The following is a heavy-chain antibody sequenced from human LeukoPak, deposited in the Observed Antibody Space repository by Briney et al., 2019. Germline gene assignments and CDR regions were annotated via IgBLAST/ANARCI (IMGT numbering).Heavy chain of an antibody. J-gene: IGHJ6*03. D-gene: IGHD3-10*01. V-gene: IGHV3-30*02. CDR2: IRYDGSNK. Sequence: QPGGSLRLSCAASGFTFSSYGMHWVRQAPGKGLEWVAFIRYDGSNKYYADSVKGRFTISGDNSKNTLYLQMSSLRAEDTAVYYCAKVGKTENYYGSGRFSYYYYMDVWGKGTTVTISS. CDR3: AKVGKTENYYGSGRFSYYYYMDV. CDR1: GFTFSSYG.